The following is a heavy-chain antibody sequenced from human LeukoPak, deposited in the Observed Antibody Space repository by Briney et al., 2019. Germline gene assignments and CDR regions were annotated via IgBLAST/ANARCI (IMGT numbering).Heavy chain of an antibody. CDR3: TNMYSLNY. Sequence: PGGSLRLSCASSGFTFNNYGMSWVRLARGKGLEWVSGISGSGDNTYYADSVKGRFTISRDSSRDTLYLQMNSLRAEDTAVYYCTNMYSLNYWGRGTLVAVSS. D-gene: IGHD6-13*01. CDR2: ISGSGDNT. J-gene: IGHJ4*02. CDR1: GFTFNNYG. V-gene: IGHV3-23*01.